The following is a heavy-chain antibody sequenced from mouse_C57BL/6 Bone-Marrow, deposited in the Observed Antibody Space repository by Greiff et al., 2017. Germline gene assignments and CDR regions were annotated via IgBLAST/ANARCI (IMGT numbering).Heavy chain of an antibody. CDR3: TRDRGYDYDVVYYAMDY. J-gene: IGHJ4*01. Sequence: EVQGVESGEGLVKPGGSLKLSCAASGFTFSSYAMSWVRQTPEKRLEWVAYISSGGDYIYYADTVKGRFTISRDNARNTLYLQMSSLKSEDTAMYYCTRDRGYDYDVVYYAMDYWGQGTSVTVSS. CDR1: GFTFSSYA. V-gene: IGHV5-9-1*02. CDR2: ISSGGDYI. D-gene: IGHD2-4*01.